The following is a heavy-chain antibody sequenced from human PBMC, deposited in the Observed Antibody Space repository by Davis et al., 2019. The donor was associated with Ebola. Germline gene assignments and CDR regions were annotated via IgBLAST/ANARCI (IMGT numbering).Heavy chain of an antibody. V-gene: IGHV3-11*01. D-gene: IGHD3-16*01. CDR2: ISRTGTTI. CDR3: ARDRPLDFFFGDYYGMDV. Sequence: GGSLRLSCAASGFTFSDFCMSWIRQAPGKGLEWLSYISRTGTTIYYADSVKGRFTISRDNAKNSLYLQMNSLRAEDTAMYYCARDRPLDFFFGDYYGMDVWGQGTTVTVSS. CDR1: GFTFSDFC. J-gene: IGHJ6*02.